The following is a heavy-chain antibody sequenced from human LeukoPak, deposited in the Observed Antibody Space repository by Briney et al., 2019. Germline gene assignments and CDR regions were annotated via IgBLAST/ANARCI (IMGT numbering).Heavy chain of an antibody. CDR3: ARDKVRGTLDY. CDR1: GYTFTSYA. Sequence: ASVKVSRKASGYTFTSYATHWVRQAPGQRLEWMGWINAGNGNTKYSQKFQGRVTITRDTSASTAYMELSSLRSEDTAVYYCARDKVRGTLDYWGQGTLVTVSS. D-gene: IGHD3-10*01. CDR2: INAGNGNT. V-gene: IGHV1-3*01. J-gene: IGHJ4*02.